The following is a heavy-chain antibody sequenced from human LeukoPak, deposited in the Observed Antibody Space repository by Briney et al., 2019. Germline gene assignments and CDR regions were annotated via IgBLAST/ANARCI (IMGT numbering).Heavy chain of an antibody. CDR1: GGSVRSYW. J-gene: IGHJ4*02. V-gene: IGHV4-4*07. Sequence: SETLSLTCDVSGGSVRSYWWGWVRQPAGKGLEWLGRIYSTGSTRFNPSLKSRLTLSIDTSTNQFSPTLTSVTAADTAVYFCARQGYTVSYYFLDYWSQGTLVTVSS. CDR3: ARQGYTVSYYFLDY. D-gene: IGHD1-26*01. CDR2: IYSTGST.